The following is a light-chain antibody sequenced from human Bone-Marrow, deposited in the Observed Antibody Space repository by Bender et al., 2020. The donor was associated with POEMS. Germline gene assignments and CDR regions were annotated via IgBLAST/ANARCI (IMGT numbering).Light chain of an antibody. V-gene: IGLV2-23*01. CDR3: SSYAGSNNLV. CDR2: EGS. J-gene: IGLJ2*01. CDR1: SSDIGSYNL. Sequence: QSVLTQPASLSGSPGQSITISCTGTSSDIGSYNLVSWYHQYPGKAPKLIIYEGSKRPSGVSNRFSGSKSGNTASLTISGLQAEDEADYYCSSYAGSNNLVFGGGTKLTVL.